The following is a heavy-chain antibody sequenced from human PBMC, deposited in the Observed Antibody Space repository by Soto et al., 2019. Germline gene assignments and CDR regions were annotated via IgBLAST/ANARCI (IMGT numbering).Heavy chain of an antibody. D-gene: IGHD5-18*01. V-gene: IGHV4-30-4*01. CDR3: ATMGTPATGLYYFDY. CDR2: ISYSGST. CDR1: GGSISSGNYY. Sequence: QVQLQESGPGLVKPSQTLSLTCTVSGGSISSGNYYWSWIRQPPGKGLEWIGFISYSGSTYYSLSLKSRVTISVDTSKHQFSLNLSFVTAADTAVYYCATMGTPATGLYYFDYWGQGTLVTVSS. J-gene: IGHJ4*02.